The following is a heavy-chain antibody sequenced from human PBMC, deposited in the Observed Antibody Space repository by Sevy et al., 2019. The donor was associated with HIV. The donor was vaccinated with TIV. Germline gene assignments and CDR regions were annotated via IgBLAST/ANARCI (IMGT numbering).Heavy chain of an antibody. CDR1: GFTFSEYG. D-gene: IGHD3-10*01. J-gene: IGHJ5*02. CDR2: ISHDGRNNK. V-gene: IGHV3-33*08. Sequence: GGSLRLSCVASGFTFSEYGMHWVRQAPGKGLEWVAVISHDGRNNKYNADSVKGRFTISRDNSKNMLYLQMNSLRAEDTAIYYCARDRGEILRSAFKSWGQGTRVTVSS. CDR3: ARDRGEILRSAFKS.